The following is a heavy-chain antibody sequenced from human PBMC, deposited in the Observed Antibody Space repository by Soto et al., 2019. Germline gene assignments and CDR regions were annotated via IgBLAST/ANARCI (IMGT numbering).Heavy chain of an antibody. CDR1: SGSISVTNLF. Sequence: PSETLSLTCTVSSGSISVTNLFWGWVRHPPGKGLEWIGNVDYSGTAYFSPSLATRVTFHVDTSKNQFSLTLYSVTAADTAVYYCARITGRNLDYWGQGILVTVSS. D-gene: IGHD1-20*01. V-gene: IGHV4-39*01. CDR2: VDYSGTA. J-gene: IGHJ4*02. CDR3: ARITGRNLDY.